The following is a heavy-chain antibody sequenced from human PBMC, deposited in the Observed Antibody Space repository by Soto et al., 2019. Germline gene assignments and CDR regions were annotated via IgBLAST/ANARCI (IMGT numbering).Heavy chain of an antibody. D-gene: IGHD3-3*01. CDR1: GGTFSSYA. J-gene: IGHJ6*02. Sequence: SVKVSCKASGGTFSSYAISWVRQAPGQGLEWMGGIIPIFGTANYAQKFQGRVTITADESTSTAYMALSSLRSEYTSVHYCARGLEYYDFWSGDGGGTKPYYNGMEVWGRGTRVTVSS. CDR2: IIPIFGTA. CDR3: ARGLEYYDFWSGDGGGTKPYYNGMEV. V-gene: IGHV1-69*13.